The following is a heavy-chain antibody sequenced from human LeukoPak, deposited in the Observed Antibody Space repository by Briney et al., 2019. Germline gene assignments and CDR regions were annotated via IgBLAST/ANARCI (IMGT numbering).Heavy chain of an antibody. D-gene: IGHD1-26*01. J-gene: IGHJ4*02. CDR2: IWYDGSNK. CDR3: AREMGAGYSDY. V-gene: IGHV3-33*01. Sequence: PGGSLRLSCAASGFTFSSYGMHWVRQAPGKGLEWVAVIWYDGSNKYYADSVKGRFTISRDNSKNTLYLQMNSLRAEDTAVYYCAREMGAGYSDYWGQGTLVTVSS. CDR1: GFTFSSYG.